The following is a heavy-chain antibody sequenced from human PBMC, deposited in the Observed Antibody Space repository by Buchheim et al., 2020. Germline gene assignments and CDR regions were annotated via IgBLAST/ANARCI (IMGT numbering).Heavy chain of an antibody. V-gene: IGHV3-30*18. CDR1: GFTFSSYG. J-gene: IGHJ4*02. CDR2: ISYDGSNK. Sequence: QVQLVESGGGVVQPGRSLRLSCAASGFTFSSYGMHWVRQAPGKGLEWVAVISYDGSNKYYADSVKGRFTISKDNSKNTLYLQMNSLRAVDTDVYYCAKSIYYYDSSGPNGGLDYWGQGTL. D-gene: IGHD3-22*01. CDR3: AKSIYYYDSSGPNGGLDY.